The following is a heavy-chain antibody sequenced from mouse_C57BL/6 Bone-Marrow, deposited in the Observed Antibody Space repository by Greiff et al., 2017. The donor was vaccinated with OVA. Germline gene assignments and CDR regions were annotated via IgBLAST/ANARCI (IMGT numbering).Heavy chain of an antibody. CDR1: GYSITSGYY. CDR3: AREGLLRFWYFDV. D-gene: IGHD1-1*01. CDR2: LSYDGSN. J-gene: IGHJ1*03. Sequence: EVQLQESGPGLVKPSQSLSLSCSVTGYSITSGYYWYLIRQFPGNILEWMGYLSYDGSNNYNPSLKNRTSITRDTSTNQCFLKVNSVTTEDTAAYYCAREGLLRFWYFDVWGTGTTVTVSS. V-gene: IGHV3-6*01.